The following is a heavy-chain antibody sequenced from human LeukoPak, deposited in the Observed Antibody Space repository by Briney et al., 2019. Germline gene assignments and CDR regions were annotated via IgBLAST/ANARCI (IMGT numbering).Heavy chain of an antibody. D-gene: IGHD2-2*01. CDR3: ARDGEYCSSTSCYWDY. CDR1: GFTFSDYY. J-gene: IGHJ4*02. V-gene: IGHV3-11*01. CDR2: ISSSGSTI. Sequence: PGGSLRLSCAASGFTFSDYYMSWIRQAPGKGLEWVSYISSSGSTIYYADSVKGRFTISRDNAKNSLYLQMNSLRAEDTAVYYCARDGEYCSSTSCYWDYWGQGTLVTVSS.